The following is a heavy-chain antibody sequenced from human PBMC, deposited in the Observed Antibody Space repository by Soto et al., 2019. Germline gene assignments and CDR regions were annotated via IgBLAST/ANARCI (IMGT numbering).Heavy chain of an antibody. CDR2: ISGSGGST. J-gene: IGHJ4*02. CDR3: AKDSSASCFDF. Sequence: GGSLRLSCAASGFTFSSYALSWVRQAPGKGLEWVSAISGSGGSTYYADSVMGRFTISRDNSKNTLYLQMNSLRAEGTAVYYCAKDSSASCFDFWGQGTMVTVSS. CDR1: GFTFSSYA. D-gene: IGHD1-26*01. V-gene: IGHV3-23*01.